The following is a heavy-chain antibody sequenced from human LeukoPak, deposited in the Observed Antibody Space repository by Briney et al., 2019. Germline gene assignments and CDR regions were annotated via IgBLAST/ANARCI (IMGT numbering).Heavy chain of an antibody. J-gene: IGHJ4*02. D-gene: IGHD3-10*01. CDR3: VRFYGSGSYYRD. V-gene: IGHV3-7*04. Sequence: GGSLRLSCAASGFTFSSYWMSWVRQAPGKGLEWVANIKQDGSEKYYVDSVKGRFTISRDNAKNSLFLQMNSLRAEDTAVYYCVRFYGSGSYYRDWGQGTLVTVFS. CDR1: GFTFSSYW. CDR2: IKQDGSEK.